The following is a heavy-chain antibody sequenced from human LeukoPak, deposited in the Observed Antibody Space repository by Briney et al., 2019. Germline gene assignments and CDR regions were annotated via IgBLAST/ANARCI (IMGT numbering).Heavy chain of an antibody. V-gene: IGHV4-30-4*01. CDR1: GDSISSGDYY. CDR3: ARDQTGDHYDSSGYYSWFDP. J-gene: IGHJ5*02. D-gene: IGHD3-22*01. Sequence: SQTLSLTCTVSGDSISSGDYYWSWIRQPPGKGLEWIGYIYYSGSTYYNPSLKSRVTISVDTSKNQFSLKLSSVTAADTAVYYCARDQTGDHYDSSGYYSWFDPWGQGTLVTVSS. CDR2: IYYSGST.